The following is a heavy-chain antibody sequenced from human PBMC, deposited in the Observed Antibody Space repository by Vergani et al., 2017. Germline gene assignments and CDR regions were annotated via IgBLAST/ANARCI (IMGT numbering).Heavy chain of an antibody. CDR3: AKVGRSEVAGTFGAFDI. CDR1: GCTFNQYG. Sequence: QVQLVESGGGVVQPGRSLRLSCAASGCTFNQYGMHWVRQAPGKGLEWVAVTWYDGNNKQYADSVKGRFTIARDNSKSTLFLHMNSLRPEDTAVYYCAKVGRSEVAGTFGAFDIWGQGTMVTVSS. D-gene: IGHD6-19*01. V-gene: IGHV3-33*06. CDR2: TWYDGNNK. J-gene: IGHJ3*02.